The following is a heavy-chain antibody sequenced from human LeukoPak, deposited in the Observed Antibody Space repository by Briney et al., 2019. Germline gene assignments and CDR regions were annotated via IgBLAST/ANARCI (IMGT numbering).Heavy chain of an antibody. D-gene: IGHD5-24*01. Sequence: RPSETLSLTCTVSGGSISSSSYYWGWIRQPPGKGLEWIGSIYYSGSTYYNPSLKSRVTISVDTSKNQFPLKLSSVTAADTAVYYCARANRMATHGWGQGTLVTVSS. CDR3: ARANRMATHG. CDR2: IYYSGST. J-gene: IGHJ4*02. V-gene: IGHV4-39*06. CDR1: GGSISSSSYY.